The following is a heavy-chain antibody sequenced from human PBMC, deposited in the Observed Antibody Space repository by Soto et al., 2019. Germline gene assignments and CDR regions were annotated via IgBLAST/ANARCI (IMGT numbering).Heavy chain of an antibody. Sequence: DSVNVSCKVSGYTLTELSMHWVGQAPGKGREWMGGFDPEDGETIYAQKFQGRVTMTEDTSTDTAYMELSSLRSEDTAVYYCATAPSIFGVVAHYYYYGMDVWGQGTTVTVSS. CDR3: ATAPSIFGVVAHYYYYGMDV. D-gene: IGHD3-3*01. V-gene: IGHV1-24*01. CDR2: FDPEDGET. CDR1: GYTLTELS. J-gene: IGHJ6*02.